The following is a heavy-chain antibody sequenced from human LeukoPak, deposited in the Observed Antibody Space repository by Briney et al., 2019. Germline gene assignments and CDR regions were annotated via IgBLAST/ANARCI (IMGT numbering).Heavy chain of an antibody. CDR1: GFSSSSYG. CDR3: AKEYCSGDCYSDYFDY. D-gene: IGHD2-21*02. Sequence: PGGSLRLSCAVSGFSSSSYGMHWVRQAPGKGLEWVAVISYEGTNEYYADSVKGRFTISRDNSKNTLYLQMTSLRAEDTAVYYCAKEYCSGDCYSDYFDYWGQGTLVTVSS. CDR2: ISYEGTNE. V-gene: IGHV3-30*18. J-gene: IGHJ4*02.